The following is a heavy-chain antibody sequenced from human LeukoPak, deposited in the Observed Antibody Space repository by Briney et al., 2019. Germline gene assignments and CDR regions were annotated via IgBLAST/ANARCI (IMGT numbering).Heavy chain of an antibody. V-gene: IGHV3-21*01. D-gene: IGHD2-15*01. Sequence: GGSLRLSCAASGFIFSTYDMSWVRQAPGKGLEWVSSITTSSSYIYYADSVRGRVAIFRDNAKNSLYLQMNSRRADDTALYYCARFQCSGGGCSISYFNMGVWGQGTTVTVSS. J-gene: IGHJ6*02. CDR2: ITTSSSYI. CDR3: ARFQCSGGGCSISYFNMGV. CDR1: GFIFSTYD.